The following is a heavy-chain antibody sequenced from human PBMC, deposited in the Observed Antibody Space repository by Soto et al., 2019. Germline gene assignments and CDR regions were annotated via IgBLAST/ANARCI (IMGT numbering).Heavy chain of an antibody. J-gene: IGHJ6*02. CDR1: GYSFTSYW. CDR2: IYPGDSDT. Sequence: PGESLKISCKGSGYSFTSYWIGWVRQMPGKGLEWMGIIYPGDSDTRYSPSFQGQVTISADKSISTAYLQWSSLKASDTAMYYCARGRDMVRGAEYYYYGMDVWGQGTTVTVSS. V-gene: IGHV5-51*01. D-gene: IGHD3-10*01. CDR3: ARGRDMVRGAEYYYYGMDV.